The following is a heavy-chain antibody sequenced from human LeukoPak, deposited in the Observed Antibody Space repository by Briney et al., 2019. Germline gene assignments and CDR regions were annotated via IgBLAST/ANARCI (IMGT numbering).Heavy chain of an antibody. Sequence: GGSLRLSCAASGFTFDDYSMHWVRQVPGKGLEWVSVIGGGPGNTYYTDSVKGRFTISRDNSKNTLYLHLNSLRAEDTAVYYCAKGKGPTANWYFDVWGRGTLVTVSS. J-gene: IGHJ2*01. CDR1: GFTFDDYS. V-gene: IGHV3-23*01. D-gene: IGHD2-21*02. CDR2: IGGGPGNT. CDR3: AKGKGPTANWYFDV.